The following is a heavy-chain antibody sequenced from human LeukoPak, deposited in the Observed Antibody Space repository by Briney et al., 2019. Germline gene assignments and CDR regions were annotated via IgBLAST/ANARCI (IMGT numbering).Heavy chain of an antibody. Sequence: GGSLRLSCAASGFTVSSNYMSWVRQAPGKGLEWVSIIYSGGNTYYADYLKGRFTIYRDNSRNTVYLQMNSLRAEDTAVYYCASLWAGNYWGQGTLVTVSA. D-gene: IGHD3-10*01. CDR1: GFTVSSNY. J-gene: IGHJ4*02. V-gene: IGHV3-53*01. CDR2: IYSGGNT. CDR3: ASLWAGNY.